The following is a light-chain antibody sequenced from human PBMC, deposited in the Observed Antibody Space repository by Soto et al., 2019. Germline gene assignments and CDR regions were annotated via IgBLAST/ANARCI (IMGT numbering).Light chain of an antibody. CDR1: ISDVGGYNF. CDR3: SSFTGSNYV. Sequence: QSVLTQPASVSGSPGQSITISCTGNISDVGGYNFVSWYQQYPGKAPKLMICDVSNRPSGVSNRFSGSKSGSTASLTISGLQAEDEADYYCSSFTGSNYVFGTGTKVTVL. J-gene: IGLJ1*01. CDR2: DVS. V-gene: IGLV2-14*03.